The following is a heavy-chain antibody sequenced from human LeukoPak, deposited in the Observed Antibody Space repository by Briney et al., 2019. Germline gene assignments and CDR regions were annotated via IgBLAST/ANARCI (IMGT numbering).Heavy chain of an antibody. D-gene: IGHD6-13*01. CDR1: GGSISSSTYY. CDR3: ARLGRLSWHFDY. CDR2: IYYSGST. Sequence: SETLSLTCTVSGGSISSSTYYWAWIRQPPGKGLEWIGSIYYSGSTYYNPSLKSRLTISVDTSKNQFSLRLTSVSAADTAVYHCARLGRLSWHFDYWGQGTLVTVSS. J-gene: IGHJ4*02. V-gene: IGHV4-39*01.